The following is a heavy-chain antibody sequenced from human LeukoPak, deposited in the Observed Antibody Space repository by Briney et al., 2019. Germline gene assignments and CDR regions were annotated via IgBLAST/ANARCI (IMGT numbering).Heavy chain of an antibody. J-gene: IGHJ4*02. Sequence: SVKVSCKASGGTFSSYTISWVRQAPGQGLEWMGGIIPIFGTANYAQKFQGRVTITADESTSTAYMELSSLRSEDTAVYYCASAYDFWSGSNYWGQGTLVTVSS. CDR1: GGTFSSYT. CDR3: ASAYDFWSGSNY. CDR2: IIPIFGTA. V-gene: IGHV1-69*13. D-gene: IGHD3-3*01.